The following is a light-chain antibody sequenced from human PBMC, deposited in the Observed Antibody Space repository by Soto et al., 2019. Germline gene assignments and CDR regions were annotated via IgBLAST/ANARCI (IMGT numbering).Light chain of an antibody. CDR2: YAS. CDR1: ESVHRN. V-gene: IGKV3-15*01. Sequence: EVVMTQSPATLSVSPGERVTLSCRASESVHRNLAWYQQKPGQGPSLLIYYASTRATGVPDRFTGSGSGTEFTLTISSLQSEDFGVYHCQHYSNWPPTFGPRTKMEIK. CDR3: QHYSNWPPT. J-gene: IGKJ3*01.